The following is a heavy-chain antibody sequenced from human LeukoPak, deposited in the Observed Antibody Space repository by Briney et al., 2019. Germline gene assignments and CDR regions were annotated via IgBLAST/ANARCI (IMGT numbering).Heavy chain of an antibody. J-gene: IGHJ4*02. V-gene: IGHV1-2*02. Sequence: ASVKVSCKASGYTFTGYYMHWVRQAPGQGLEWMGWINPNSGGTNYAQKFQGRVTMTRDTSISTAYMELRSLRSDDTAVYYCASLTGYCSGGSCYHPNFDYWGQGTLVTVSS. D-gene: IGHD2-15*01. CDR3: ASLTGYCSGGSCYHPNFDY. CDR1: GYTFTGYY. CDR2: INPNSGGT.